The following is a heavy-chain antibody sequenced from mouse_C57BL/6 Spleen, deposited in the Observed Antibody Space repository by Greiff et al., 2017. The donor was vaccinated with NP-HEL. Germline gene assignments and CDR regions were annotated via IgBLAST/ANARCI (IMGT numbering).Heavy chain of an antibody. Sequence: VQLQQPGAELVKSRASAKPSCKASGYTFSSCWMQWVKQRTGHGLAWIVEIDPSDSYTNYNQKFKGKATLTVDTSCSTAYMQLSSLTSEDSAVYYCARRESYYGSSGDYWSQGTTLTVTS. J-gene: IGHJ2*01. CDR3: ARRESYYGSSGDY. V-gene: IGHV1-50*01. CDR1: GYTFSSCW. D-gene: IGHD1-1*01. CDR2: IDPSDSYT.